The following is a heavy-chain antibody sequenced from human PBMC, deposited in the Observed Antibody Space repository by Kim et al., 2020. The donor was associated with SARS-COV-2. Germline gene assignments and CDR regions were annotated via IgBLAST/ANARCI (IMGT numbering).Heavy chain of an antibody. Sequence: GGSLRLSCAASGFTFDNYAMHWVRQAPGKGLEWVSGISWDSGSIGYGLSVKGRFIISRDNAKNSLYLQMNSLRPEDTALYYCARDKEVGAAGNHFGYWGQGTLVTVSS. D-gene: IGHD6-13*01. CDR3: ARDKEVGAAGNHFGY. CDR2: ISWDSGSI. V-gene: IGHV3-9*01. CDR1: GFTFDNYA. J-gene: IGHJ4*02.